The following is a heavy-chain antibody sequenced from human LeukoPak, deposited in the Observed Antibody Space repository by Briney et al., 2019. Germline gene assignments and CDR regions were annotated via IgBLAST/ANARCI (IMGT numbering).Heavy chain of an antibody. D-gene: IGHD1-1*01. V-gene: IGHV5-51*01. CDR3: VRFGLTSSLDY. CDR2: IYPGDSDT. J-gene: IGHJ4*02. CDR1: GYRLTNNW. Sequence: GESLKISCNISGYRLTNNWLGWMRQVPGKGLEWMGLIYPGDSDTRYSPSFQGQVTFSVDMSISTAYLQWSGLKTSDTAIYYCVRFGLTSSLDYWGQGTLVTVSS.